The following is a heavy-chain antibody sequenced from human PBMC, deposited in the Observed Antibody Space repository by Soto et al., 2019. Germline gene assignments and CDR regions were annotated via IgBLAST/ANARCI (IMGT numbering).Heavy chain of an antibody. CDR3: AISGKYSASYYHY. Sequence: EKFSLTCNVSVGSVSSGSYYWSWIRQPPGKGLEWIGYIHFRGNTNYNPSLKSRVTISVDTSKNQFSLKLTSVTAADTAVYFSAISGKYSASYYHY. CDR1: VGSVSSGSYY. CDR2: IHFRGNT. D-gene: IGHD1-26*01. J-gene: IGHJ6*01. V-gene: IGHV4-61*01.